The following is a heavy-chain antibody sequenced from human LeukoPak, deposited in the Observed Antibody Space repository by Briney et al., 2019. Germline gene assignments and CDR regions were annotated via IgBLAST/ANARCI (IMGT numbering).Heavy chain of an antibody. Sequence: GRSLRLSCAASGFTFSDYYMSWIRQAPGKGLEWVSYISSSSSYTNYADSVKGRFTISRDNAKNSLYLQMNSLRAEDTAVYYCARGTDNWNPFDYWGQGTLVTVSS. CDR2: ISSSSSYT. J-gene: IGHJ4*02. V-gene: IGHV3-11*05. CDR1: GFTFSDYY. D-gene: IGHD1-20*01. CDR3: ARGTDNWNPFDY.